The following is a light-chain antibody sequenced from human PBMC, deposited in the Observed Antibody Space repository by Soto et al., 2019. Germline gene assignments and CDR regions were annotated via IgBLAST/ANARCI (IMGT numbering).Light chain of an antibody. J-gene: IGLJ7*01. CDR1: SSNIGAGYD. CDR3: QSYYSSLSGAV. CDR2: DNS. Sequence: QSVLTQPPSVSGAPGQRVNISCTGSSSNIGAGYDEHWYQQLPGTAPKLLIYDNSNRPSGVPDRFSGSNSGTSTSLAITGLEAEDEADYYCQSYYSSLSGAVFGGGTQLTVL. V-gene: IGLV1-40*01.